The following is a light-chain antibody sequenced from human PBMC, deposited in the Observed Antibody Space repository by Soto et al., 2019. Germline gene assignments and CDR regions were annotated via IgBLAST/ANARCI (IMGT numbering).Light chain of an antibody. Sequence: QSALTQPPSASGSPGQSITISCTGSSSDVGGFNYVSWYQQHPGNAPKLMIYEVSKRPSGVSGRFSASKSGNTASLTISGRQAEDEADYYCCSYKRSATLVFAGGTKVTVL. CDR3: CSYKRSATLV. J-gene: IGLJ2*01. V-gene: IGLV2-14*03. CDR2: EVS. CDR1: SSDVGGFNY.